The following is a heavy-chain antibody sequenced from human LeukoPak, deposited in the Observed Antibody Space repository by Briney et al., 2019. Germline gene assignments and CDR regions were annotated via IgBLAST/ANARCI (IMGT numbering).Heavy chain of an antibody. CDR1: GFTFNSYD. CDR3: AKDLTELTLALNC. Sequence: GGSLRLSCAASGFTFNSYDMSWVRQPPGEGLQWVSSITHNGGATYYADSLKGRFTISRDNSKNTLYLQMNSLRVEDMAVYYCAKDLTELTLALNCWGQGTLVTVSS. D-gene: IGHD3-9*01. J-gene: IGHJ4*02. CDR2: ITHNGGAT. V-gene: IGHV3-23*01.